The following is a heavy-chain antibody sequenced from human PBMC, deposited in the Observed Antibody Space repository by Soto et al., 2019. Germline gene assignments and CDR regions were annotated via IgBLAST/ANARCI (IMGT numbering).Heavy chain of an antibody. CDR3: AHRPVYSYRFDS. V-gene: IGHV2-5*02. Sequence: QITLKESGPPLVKPTQTLTLTCTFSEFSFTTRGVGVGWFRQPPGETLEWLALIYWDDDKRYNPSLKGRVTITKDTSKDQVVLTMTNVDPVDSATYFCAHRPVYSYRFDSWGQGILVTVSS. CDR1: EFSFTTRGVG. CDR2: IYWDDDK. D-gene: IGHD5-18*01. J-gene: IGHJ5*01.